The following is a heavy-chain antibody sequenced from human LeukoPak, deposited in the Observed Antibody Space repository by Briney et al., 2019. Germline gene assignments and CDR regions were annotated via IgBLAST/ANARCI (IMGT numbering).Heavy chain of an antibody. Sequence: EASVKVSCKASGFTFSDSVVQWVRQARGQRLEWIGWIVVGSGKTSFAQKFQERVTITRDMSTSTADMELSGLRSEDTAVYYCAADRGGCRSICLFDYWGQGTLVTVSS. CDR2: IVVGSGKT. V-gene: IGHV1-58*01. J-gene: IGHJ4*02. D-gene: IGHD2-2*01. CDR1: GFTFSDSV. CDR3: AADRGGCRSICLFDY.